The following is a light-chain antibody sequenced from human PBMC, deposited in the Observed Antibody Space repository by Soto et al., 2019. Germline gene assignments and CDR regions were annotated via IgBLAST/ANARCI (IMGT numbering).Light chain of an antibody. V-gene: IGKV1-39*01. CDR2: AAS. CDR1: QNINRH. CDR3: QQSFNSPPT. J-gene: IGKJ1*01. Sequence: DVQMTQSPSSLSASVGDRVTITCRASQNINRHLNWYQHKPGKAPVFLIYAASSLQSGVPSRFSGSGSGTNITLSISGLQPEDFASYFCQQSFNSPPTFGQGTTVDIK.